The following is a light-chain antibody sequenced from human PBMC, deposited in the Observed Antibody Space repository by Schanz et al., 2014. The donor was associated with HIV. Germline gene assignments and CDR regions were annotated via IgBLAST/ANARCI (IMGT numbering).Light chain of an antibody. V-gene: IGLV1-44*01. Sequence: QFVLTQPPSASGTPGQRVTISCSGSSSNFRSNAVNWYQQLPGTAPKLVIYNTFHRPSGVPDRFSGSQSGTSASLAISGLQSEDEADYYCGTWDDSLNGWVFGGGTKVTVL. CDR3: GTWDDSLNGWV. CDR2: NTF. CDR1: SSNFRSNA. J-gene: IGLJ3*02.